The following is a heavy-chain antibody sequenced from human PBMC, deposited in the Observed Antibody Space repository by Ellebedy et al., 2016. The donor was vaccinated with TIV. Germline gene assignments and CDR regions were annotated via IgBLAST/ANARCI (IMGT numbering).Heavy chain of an antibody. V-gene: IGHV4-59*01. J-gene: IGHJ4*02. Sequence: SETLPLTXTVSGGSISSYYWSWIRQPPGKGLEWIGYIYYSGSTNYNPSLKSRVTISVDTSKNQFSLKLSSVTAADTAVYYCARDSYDSSDYYYWGQGTLVTVSS. D-gene: IGHD3-22*01. CDR1: GGSISSYY. CDR2: IYYSGST. CDR3: ARDSYDSSDYYY.